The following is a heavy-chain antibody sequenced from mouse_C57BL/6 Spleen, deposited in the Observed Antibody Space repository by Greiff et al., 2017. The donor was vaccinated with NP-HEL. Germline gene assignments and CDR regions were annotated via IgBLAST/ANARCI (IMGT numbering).Heavy chain of an antibody. CDR1: GCTFTDYE. V-gene: IGHV1-15*01. J-gene: IGHJ2*01. Sequence: VQLQQSGAELVRPGASVTLSCKASGCTFTDYEMHWVKQTPVHGLEWIGAIDPDTGGTAYTQTFKGKAILTADKSSSTAYMELRSLTSEASAVYYGKRSYGSSYGGYYFDDRGQGTTLTVYS. D-gene: IGHD1-1*01. CDR2: IDPDTGGT. CDR3: KRSYGSSYGGYYFDD.